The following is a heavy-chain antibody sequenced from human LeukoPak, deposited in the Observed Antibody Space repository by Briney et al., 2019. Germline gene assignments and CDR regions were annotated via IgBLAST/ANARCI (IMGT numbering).Heavy chain of an antibody. D-gene: IGHD6-19*01. CDR2: ISGYNGNT. Sequence: ASVKVSCKASGYTFTSYGISWVRQAPGQGLEWMGWISGYNGNTNYAQQKLQGRVTMTTDTSTSTAYMELRSLRSDDAAVYYCARDLKRGYSSGRYSWGTGSSNDYWGQGTLVTVSS. CDR1: GYTFTSYG. V-gene: IGHV1-18*01. CDR3: ARDLKRGYSSGRYSWGTGSSNDY. J-gene: IGHJ4*02.